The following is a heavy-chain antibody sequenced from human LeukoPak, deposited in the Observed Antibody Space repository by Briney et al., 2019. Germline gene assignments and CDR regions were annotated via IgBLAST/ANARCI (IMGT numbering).Heavy chain of an antibody. CDR1: GGSISSYY. CDR2: IYYSGST. CDR3: ARVPDILTNNWFDP. D-gene: IGHD3-9*01. V-gene: IGHV4-59*01. J-gene: IGHJ5*02. Sequence: SETLSLTCTVSGGSISSYYWSWIRQPPGKGLEWIGYIYYSGSTNYNPSLKSRVTISVDTSKNQFSLKLSSVTAAGTAVYYCARVPDILTNNWFDPWGQGTLVTVSS.